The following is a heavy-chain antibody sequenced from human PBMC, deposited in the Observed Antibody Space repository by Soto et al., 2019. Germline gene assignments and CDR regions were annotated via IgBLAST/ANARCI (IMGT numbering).Heavy chain of an antibody. D-gene: IGHD2-2*01. CDR1: GGTFSSYT. V-gene: IGHV1-69*02. CDR3: AIPHLGDCSSTSCWGY. J-gene: IGHJ4*02. Sequence: QVQLVQSGAEVKKPGSSVKVSCKASGGTFSSYTISWVRQAPGQGLEWMGRIIAILGIANYAQKFQGRGTITADKSASTGYMELSSLGSEDTAVYYCAIPHLGDCSSTSCWGYWGQGTLVTVSS. CDR2: IIAILGIA.